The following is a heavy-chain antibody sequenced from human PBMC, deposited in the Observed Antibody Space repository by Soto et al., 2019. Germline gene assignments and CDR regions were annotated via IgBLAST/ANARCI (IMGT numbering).Heavy chain of an antibody. V-gene: IGHV3-23*01. D-gene: IGHD6-13*01. CDR2: ISGSGDKL. J-gene: IGHJ4*02. Sequence: EVQLSESGGGLVQPGGSLRLSCAVSESTFSSTVMSWVRQAPGKGLEWVSSISGSGDKLYYVDSVKGRFTMSRDNSKNTLYLQMNSLRAEDTAIYFCANMSGAAVDHWGQGTPVTVSS. CDR1: ESTFSSTV. CDR3: ANMSGAAVDH.